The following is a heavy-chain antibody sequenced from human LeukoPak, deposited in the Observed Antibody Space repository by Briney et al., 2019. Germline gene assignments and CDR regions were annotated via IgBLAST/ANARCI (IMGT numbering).Heavy chain of an antibody. CDR3: ARIHDFWSGADDY. Sequence: ASVKVSCKASGYTFTGYYMHWVRQAPGQGLEWMGWINPNSGGTNYAQKSQGRVTMTRDTSISTAYMELSRLRSDDTAVYYCARIHDFWSGADDYWGQGTLVTVSS. CDR1: GYTFTGYY. J-gene: IGHJ4*02. D-gene: IGHD3-3*01. V-gene: IGHV1-2*02. CDR2: INPNSGGT.